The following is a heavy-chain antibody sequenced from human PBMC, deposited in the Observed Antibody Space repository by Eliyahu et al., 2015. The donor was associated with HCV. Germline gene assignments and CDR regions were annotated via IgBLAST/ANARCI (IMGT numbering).Heavy chain of an antibody. V-gene: IGHV4-31*03. D-gene: IGHD3-22*01. CDR2: IYYSGST. Sequence: QMQLQESGPGLVKPSQTLXLTXXVSXGSISSXGYYWSWIRQHPGKGLEWIGYIYYSGSTYYNPSLKSRVTISVDTSKNQFSLKLSSVTAADTAVYYCARGSDDSSGYYYFDYWGQGTLVTVSS. CDR1: XGSISSXGYY. J-gene: IGHJ4*02. CDR3: ARGSDDSSGYYYFDY.